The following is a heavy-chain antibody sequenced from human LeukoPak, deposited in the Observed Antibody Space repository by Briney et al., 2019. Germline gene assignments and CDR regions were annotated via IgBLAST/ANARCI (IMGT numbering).Heavy chain of an antibody. D-gene: IGHD5-18*01. CDR2: ISSTSAYI. CDR1: GFAFSTYS. V-gene: IGHV3-21*06. J-gene: IGHJ6*03. CDR3: ARGGYSHGRYYYYMDV. Sequence: PEGSLRLSCAASGFAFSTYSMIWVRQAPGKGLEWVSSISSTSAYIYYADSLKGRFTISRDNAKNSLYLQTNSLRAEDTAVYYCARGGYSHGRYYYYMDVWGIGTAVTVSS.